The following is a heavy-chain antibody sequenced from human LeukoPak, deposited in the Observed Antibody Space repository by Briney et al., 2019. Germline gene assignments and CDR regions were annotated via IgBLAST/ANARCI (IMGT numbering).Heavy chain of an antibody. CDR2: INSDGSSK. J-gene: IGHJ4*02. D-gene: IGHD6-13*01. V-gene: IGHV3-74*01. CDR1: GFTFSSYW. CDR3: ARASSWLNYYFDY. Sequence: PGGSLRLSCAASGFTFSSYWMHWVRQAPGKGLVWVSRINSDGSSKSYADSVKGRFTISRDNAKNTLYLQMNSLRAEDTAVYYCARASSWLNYYFDYWGQGTLVTVSS.